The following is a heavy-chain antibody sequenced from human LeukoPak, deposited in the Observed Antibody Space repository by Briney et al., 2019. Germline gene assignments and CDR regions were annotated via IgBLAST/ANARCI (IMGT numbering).Heavy chain of an antibody. CDR2: INSDGSRK. J-gene: IGHJ4*02. Sequence: GGSLRLSCAASGFTFSSYWMHWVRQAPGKGLVWLSRINSDGSRKTYADSVKGRFTISRDNAKNTLYLQMSSLRAEDTAVYYCARDRGNYFDYWGQGTLVTVSS. CDR1: GFTFSSYW. V-gene: IGHV3-74*01. D-gene: IGHD3-10*01. CDR3: ARDRGNYFDY.